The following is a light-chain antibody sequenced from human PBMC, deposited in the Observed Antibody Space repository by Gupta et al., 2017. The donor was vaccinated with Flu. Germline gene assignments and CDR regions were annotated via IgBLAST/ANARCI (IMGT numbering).Light chain of an antibody. Sequence: SYVLTQSPSVSVAPGQTAKSTCGGNSIGSKSVHWYQQRPGQAPVLVVYDDNGRPSGIPARFSCSNSGNMATLTIGRVEAGEEAAYYCQVWSHSVDISYVFGPGTTVSVL. CDR3: QVWSHSVDISYV. CDR1: SIGSKS. J-gene: IGLJ1*01. CDR2: DDN. V-gene: IGLV3-21*02.